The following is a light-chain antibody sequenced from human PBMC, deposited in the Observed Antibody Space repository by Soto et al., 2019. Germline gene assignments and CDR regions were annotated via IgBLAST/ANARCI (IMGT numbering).Light chain of an antibody. CDR2: RTS. CDR3: QTLHGDLLV. V-gene: IGLV7-43*01. J-gene: IGLJ3*02. CDR1: TGAVTSGSF. Sequence: QTVVTQEPSLTVSPGGTVTLTCASTTGAVTSGSFPHWFQRKPGQAPRTLIFRTSNKHSWTPARFSGSRLGGKAALTLSGAQPEDEAEYYCQTLHGDLLVFGGGTKVTVL.